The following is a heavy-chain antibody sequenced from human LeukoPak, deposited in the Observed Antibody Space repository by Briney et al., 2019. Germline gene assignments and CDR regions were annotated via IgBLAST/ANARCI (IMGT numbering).Heavy chain of an antibody. V-gene: IGHV3-23*01. D-gene: IGHD3-16*01. CDR1: GFNFNSYT. J-gene: IGHJ4*02. CDR3: AKERGISYTYEFDY. CDR2: ILASGSPT. Sequence: GALRLSFSASGFNFNSYTMNWVRQAPGKGLQWVANILASGSPTYYADSVKGRFTISRVNSRNTLYLQMSSLRAEDTAIYYCAKERGISYTYEFDYWGQGALVTVSS.